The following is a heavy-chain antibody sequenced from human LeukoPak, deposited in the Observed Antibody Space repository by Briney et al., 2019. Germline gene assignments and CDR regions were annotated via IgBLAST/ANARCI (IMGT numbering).Heavy chain of an antibody. CDR2: ISASGSAT. CDR1: GFLFSNYG. J-gene: IGHJ4*02. D-gene: IGHD3-3*01. Sequence: GGSLRLSCAASGFLFSNYGMHWVRQAPGEGLEWVAAISASGSATAYADSVRGRFTISRDNAKSTPYLQMNSLSAEDTAVFYCAEDYYLRGFWSGYFDYWGQGTPVTVSS. CDR3: AEDYYLRGFWSGYFDY. V-gene: IGHV3-23*01.